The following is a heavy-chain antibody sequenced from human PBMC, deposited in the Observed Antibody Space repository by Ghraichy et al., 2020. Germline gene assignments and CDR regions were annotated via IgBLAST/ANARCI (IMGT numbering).Heavy chain of an antibody. V-gene: IGHV1-69*13. Sequence: SVKVSCKASGGTFSSYAISWVRQAPGQGLEWMGGIIPIFGTANYAQKFQGRVTITADESTSTAYMELSSLRSGDTAVYYCAKETTVTTGVFDYWGQGTLVTVSS. CDR3: AKETTVTTGVFDY. J-gene: IGHJ4*02. CDR2: IIPIFGTA. D-gene: IGHD4-17*01. CDR1: GGTFSSYA.